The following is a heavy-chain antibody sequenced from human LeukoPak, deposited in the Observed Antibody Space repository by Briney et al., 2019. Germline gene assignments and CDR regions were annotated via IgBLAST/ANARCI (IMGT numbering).Heavy chain of an antibody. CDR1: GFTFSSYA. CDR2: ISSSGDST. V-gene: IGHV3-64*01. Sequence: GGSLRLSCAASGFTFSSYAMHWVRQAPGKGLEYVSAISSSGDSTYYANSVKGRFTISRDNAKNSLYLQMNSLRAEDTAVYYCARDPLLWFGENFSWFDYWGQGTLVTVSS. D-gene: IGHD3-10*01. CDR3: ARDPLLWFGENFSWFDY. J-gene: IGHJ4*02.